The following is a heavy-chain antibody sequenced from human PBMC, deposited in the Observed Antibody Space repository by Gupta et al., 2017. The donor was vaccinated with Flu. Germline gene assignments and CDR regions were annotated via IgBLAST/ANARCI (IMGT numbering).Heavy chain of an antibody. V-gene: IGHV3-66*02. CDR1: GFTVSSNY. Sequence: EVQLVESGGGLVQPGGSLRLSCAASGFTVSSNYMSWVRQAPGKGLEWVSVIYSGGSTYYADSVKGRFTISRDNSKNTLYLQMNSLRAEDTAVYYCARSIIRIAVAAPTSLYYFDYWGQGTLVTVSS. D-gene: IGHD6-19*01. CDR2: IYSGGST. J-gene: IGHJ4*02. CDR3: ARSIIRIAVAAPTSLYYFDY.